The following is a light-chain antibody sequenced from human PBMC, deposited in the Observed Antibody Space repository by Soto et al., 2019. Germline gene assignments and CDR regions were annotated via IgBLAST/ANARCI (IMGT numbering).Light chain of an antibody. CDR3: HQYGDSPPFT. J-gene: IGKJ5*01. V-gene: IGKV3-20*01. CDR1: QTIINNY. Sequence: EVVLTQSPDTLSSSPGERVTLSCRASQTIINNYLAWYQQKPGQAPRLLIYDVSTRAAGIPDRFSGSESGTDFTLTISRLEPEDFAVYYCHQYGDSPPFTFGQGTRLDIK. CDR2: DVS.